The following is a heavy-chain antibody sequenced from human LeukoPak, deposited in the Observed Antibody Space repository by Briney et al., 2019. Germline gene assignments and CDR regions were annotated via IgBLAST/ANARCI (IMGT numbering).Heavy chain of an antibody. V-gene: IGHV3-33*01. CDR2: IWYDGSNK. CDR1: GFSFSSNG. Sequence: GRSLRLSCAASGFSFSSNGMHWVRQAPGKGLEWVAVIWYDGSNKYYADSVKGRFTISRDNSKNTLYLQMNSLRAEDTALYYCARGSATVVTTPMYYCGQGTLVTVSS. CDR3: ARGSATVVTTPMYY. D-gene: IGHD4-23*01. J-gene: IGHJ4*02.